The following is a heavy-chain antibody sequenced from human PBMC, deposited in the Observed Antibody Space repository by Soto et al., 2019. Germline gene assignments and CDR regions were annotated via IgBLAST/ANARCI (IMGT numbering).Heavy chain of an antibody. CDR2: IIPIFGTA. D-gene: IGHD2-15*01. CDR3: ARRGYGGNSFDY. CDR1: GGTFSSYA. J-gene: IGHJ4*02. V-gene: IGHV1-69*13. Sequence: SVKVSCKASGGTFSSYAISWVRQAPGQGLEWMGGIIPIFGTANYAQKFQGRVTITADESTSTAYMELSSLRSEDTAVYYCARRGYGGNSFDYWGQGTLVTVSS.